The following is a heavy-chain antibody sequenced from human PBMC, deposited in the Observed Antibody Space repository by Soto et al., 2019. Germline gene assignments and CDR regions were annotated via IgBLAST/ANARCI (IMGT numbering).Heavy chain of an antibody. V-gene: IGHV1-8*01. CDR2: MNPNSGNT. CDR3: ARVDCSGGSCYLPFDY. J-gene: IGHJ4*02. CDR1: GYTFTSYD. D-gene: IGHD2-15*01. Sequence: ASVKVSCKASGYTFTSYDINWVRQATGQGLEWMGWMNPNSGNTGYAQKFQGRVTMTRNTSISTAYMELSSLRSEDTAVYYCARVDCSGGSCYLPFDYWGQGTLVTVSS.